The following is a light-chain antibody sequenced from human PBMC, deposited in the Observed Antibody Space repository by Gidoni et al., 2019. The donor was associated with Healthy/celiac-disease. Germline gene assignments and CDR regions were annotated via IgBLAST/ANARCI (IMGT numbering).Light chain of an antibody. CDR3: QQRNSWPLT. Sequence: EILLTQSPATLSSSQGERATLTCRASQGVSSYLAWYQQKPGKAPKLLIYDASTRDTGIPARFSGSGSGTDFTLTISSLEPEDFAIYYCQQRNSWPLTFGRGTKVEIK. J-gene: IGKJ4*02. V-gene: IGKV3-11*01. CDR1: QGVSSY. CDR2: DAS.